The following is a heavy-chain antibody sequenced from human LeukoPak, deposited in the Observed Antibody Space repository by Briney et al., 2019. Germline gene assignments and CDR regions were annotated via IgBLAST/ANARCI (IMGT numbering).Heavy chain of an antibody. V-gene: IGHV3-23*01. Sequence: PGGSLRLSCAASGFSFSKYAMNWVRQAPGKGLEWVSSISGSGGSTYHADSVKGRFTISRDNSKNTLYLQMNSLRAEDTAVYYCAKDQGITMIVGGDYWGQGTLVTVSS. D-gene: IGHD3-22*01. CDR1: GFSFSKYA. CDR2: ISGSGGST. J-gene: IGHJ4*02. CDR3: AKDQGITMIVGGDY.